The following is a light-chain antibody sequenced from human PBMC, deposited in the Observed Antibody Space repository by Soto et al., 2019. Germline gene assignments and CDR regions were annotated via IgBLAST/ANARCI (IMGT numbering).Light chain of an antibody. Sequence: PGESATLSCRASQTVSSYLAWYQQKPGQALRLLNYDASNRATGIPARFSGSGSGTDFTLTISSLEPEDFAVYYCQQRSNWPPITFGQGTRLEIK. CDR1: QTVSSY. V-gene: IGKV3-11*01. CDR2: DAS. CDR3: QQRSNWPPIT. J-gene: IGKJ5*01.